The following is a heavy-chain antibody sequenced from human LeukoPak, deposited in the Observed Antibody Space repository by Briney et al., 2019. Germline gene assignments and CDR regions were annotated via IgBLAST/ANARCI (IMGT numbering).Heavy chain of an antibody. CDR2: IYPGDSDT. D-gene: IGHD5-18*01. V-gene: IGHV5-51*01. CDR1: GYTFTNSW. J-gene: IGHJ4*02. Sequence: GGSLKISCKGSGYTFTNSWIGWVRQTPGKGLEWMGSIYPGDSDTRYSPSFQGQVTISVDKSISTAYLQWSSLKASNTAMYYCTIRAYSYEYFDFWGQGTLVTVSS. CDR3: TIRAYSYEYFDF.